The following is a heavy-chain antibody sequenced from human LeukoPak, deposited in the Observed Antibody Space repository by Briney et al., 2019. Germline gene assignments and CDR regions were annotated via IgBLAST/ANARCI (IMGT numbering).Heavy chain of an antibody. D-gene: IGHD6-19*01. Sequence: GGSLRLSCAASGFTFSSYAMHWVRQAPGKGLGWVAVISYDGSNKYYADSVKGRFTISRDNSKNTLYLQMNSLRAEDTAVYYCARGRRSSGWYGHWGQGTLVTASS. V-gene: IGHV3-30-3*01. CDR1: GFTFSSYA. J-gene: IGHJ1*01. CDR2: ISYDGSNK. CDR3: ARGRRSSGWYGH.